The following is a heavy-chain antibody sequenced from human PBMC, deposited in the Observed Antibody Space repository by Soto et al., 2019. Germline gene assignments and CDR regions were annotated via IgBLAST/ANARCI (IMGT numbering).Heavy chain of an antibody. CDR3: AREGQYCSSTSCYVNYYMDV. V-gene: IGHV3-48*01. D-gene: IGHD2-2*01. CDR1: GFTFSSYS. Sequence: GGSLRLSCAASGFTFSSYSMNWVRQAPGKGLEWVSYISSSSSTIYYADSVKGRFTISRDNAKNSLYLQMNSLRAEDTAVYYCAREGQYCSSTSCYVNYYMDVWGKGTTVTVSS. J-gene: IGHJ6*03. CDR2: ISSSSSTI.